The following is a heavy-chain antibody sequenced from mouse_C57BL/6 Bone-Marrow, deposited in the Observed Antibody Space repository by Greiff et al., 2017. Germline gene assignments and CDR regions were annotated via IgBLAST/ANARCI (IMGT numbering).Heavy chain of an antibody. D-gene: IGHD2-3*01. CDR3: ASCDDGCHFDF. V-gene: IGHV1-19*01. J-gene: IGHJ3*01. CDR1: GFTFTDYY. CDR2: INPYDGGT. Sequence: VQLQQSGPVLVKPGPSVKISCKASGFTFTDYYMNWVKQSHGKSLEWIGVINPYDGGTSYNQKFKGKATLTVDKSSSTAYMELNSLTSEDSAVYYGASCDDGCHFDFWGRGTGATVSA.